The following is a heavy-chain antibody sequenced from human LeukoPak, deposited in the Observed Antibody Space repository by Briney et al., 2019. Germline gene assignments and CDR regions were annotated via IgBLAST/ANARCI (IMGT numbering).Heavy chain of an antibody. CDR3: AKVALNYYGSGSYYGMDV. J-gene: IGHJ6*02. Sequence: PGGSLRLSCAASGFTFSSYAMSWARQAPGKGLEWVSAISGSGGSTYYADSVKGRFTISRDNSKNTLYLQTNSLRAEDTAVYYCAKVALNYYGSGSYYGMDVWGQGTTVTVSS. D-gene: IGHD3-10*01. V-gene: IGHV3-23*01. CDR2: ISGSGGST. CDR1: GFTFSSYA.